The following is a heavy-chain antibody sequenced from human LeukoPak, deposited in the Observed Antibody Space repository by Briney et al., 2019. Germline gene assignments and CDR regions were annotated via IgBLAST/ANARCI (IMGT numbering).Heavy chain of an antibody. D-gene: IGHD1-26*01. Sequence: GGSLRLSCAASGFTFSSNYMSWVRQAPGKGLEWVSVIYSGGSTYYSDSVKGRFTISRDNSKNTLYHQMNSLRAEDTAVYYCAREASGSYGTNIDYWGQGTLGTVSS. V-gene: IGHV3-66*02. J-gene: IGHJ4*02. CDR1: GFTFSSNY. CDR3: AREASGSYGTNIDY. CDR2: IYSGGST.